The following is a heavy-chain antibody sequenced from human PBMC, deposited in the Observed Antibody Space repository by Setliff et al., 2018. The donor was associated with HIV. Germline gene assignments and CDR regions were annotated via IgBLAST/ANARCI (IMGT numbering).Heavy chain of an antibody. J-gene: IGHJ4*02. CDR2: IYYSGNT. CDR3: ARRVILSYGYYFNY. CDR1: GGSISSSNYY. D-gene: IGHD3-16*02. Sequence: SETLSLTCTVSGGSISSSNYYWGWLRQPPGKGLEWIGSIYYSGNTYYNSSLKSRVTISVDTSKNQFSLKLSSVTAADTAVYHCARRVILSYGYYFNYWGQGTLVTVSS. V-gene: IGHV4-39*01.